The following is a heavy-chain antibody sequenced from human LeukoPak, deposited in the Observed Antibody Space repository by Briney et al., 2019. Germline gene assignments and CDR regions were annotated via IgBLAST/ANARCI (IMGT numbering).Heavy chain of an antibody. CDR2: INPNSGGT. Sequence: GASVKVSCKASGYTFTGYYMHWVRQAPGQGLEWMGWINPNSGGTNYAQKIQGRVTMTRDTSISTAYMELSRLRSDDTAVYYCARLSDSSGYLFDYWGQGTLVTVSS. CDR3: ARLSDSSGYLFDY. CDR1: GYTFTGYY. V-gene: IGHV1-2*02. D-gene: IGHD3-22*01. J-gene: IGHJ4*02.